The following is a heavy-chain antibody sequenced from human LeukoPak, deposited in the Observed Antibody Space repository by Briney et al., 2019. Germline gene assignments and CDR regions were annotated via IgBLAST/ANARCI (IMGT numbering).Heavy chain of an antibody. D-gene: IGHD4-11*01. CDR3: ARYSNHVDYFDS. CDR2: VYYTGTS. CDR1: GDSVSSHY. J-gene: IGHJ4*02. Sequence: SETLSLTCTVSGDSVSSHYWCWIRQPPGKGLEWIAYVYYTGTSNYNPSLKSRVTISIDTSKNQFSLKLISVTAADTAVYYCARYSNHVDYFDSWGQGTLVTVSS. V-gene: IGHV4-59*02.